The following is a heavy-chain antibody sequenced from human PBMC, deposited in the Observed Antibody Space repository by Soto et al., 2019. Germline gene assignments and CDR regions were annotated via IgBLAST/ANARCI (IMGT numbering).Heavy chain of an antibody. Sequence: QVQLQESGPGLVKPSETLSLTCTVSGGSISSYYLSWIRQPPGKGLEWIGYIYYSGSTNYNPSLKRRVTISVDTSKNQFSLKLSAVTAADTAVYYCARSYYYYYMDVWGKGTTVTVSS. CDR1: GGSISSYY. CDR3: ARSYYYYYMDV. CDR2: IYYSGST. V-gene: IGHV4-59*01. J-gene: IGHJ6*03.